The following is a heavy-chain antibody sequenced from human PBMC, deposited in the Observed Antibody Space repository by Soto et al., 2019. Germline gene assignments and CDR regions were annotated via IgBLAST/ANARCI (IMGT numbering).Heavy chain of an antibody. CDR2: IYGGGNGP. J-gene: IGHJ4*02. D-gene: IGHD3-10*01. CDR3: AKMAGMDPWAYSFDY. CDR1: GFTFSDFA. V-gene: IGHV3-23*01. Sequence: EVQVLESGGGLVQPGGSLRLSCAATGFTFSDFARSWVRQAPGKGLEWVSRIYGGGNGPHYADSVKGRVTISRDNSKNTLYLQMNSLRAEDTAVYYCAKMAGMDPWAYSFDYWGQGNLVTVSS.